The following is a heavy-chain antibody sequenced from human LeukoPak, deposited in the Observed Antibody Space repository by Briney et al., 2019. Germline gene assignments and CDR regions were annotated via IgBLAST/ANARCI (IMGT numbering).Heavy chain of an antibody. CDR2: ISYDRSNK. CDR1: GFTFSSYG. CDR3: ATDRDYYYDSSGVEPFDY. J-gene: IGHJ4*02. V-gene: IGHV3-30*03. Sequence: PGGSLRLSCAASGFTFSSYGMHWVRQAPGKGLEWVAVISYDRSNKYYADSVKGRFTISRDNSKNTLYLQMNSLRAEDTAVYYCATDRDYYYDSSGVEPFDYWGQGTLDTVSS. D-gene: IGHD3-22*01.